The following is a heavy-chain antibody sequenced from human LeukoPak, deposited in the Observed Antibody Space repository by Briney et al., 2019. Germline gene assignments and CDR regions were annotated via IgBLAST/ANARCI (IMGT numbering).Heavy chain of an antibody. CDR3: ARDRGYSSGWYFWY. CDR2: INPNSGGT. Sequence: APVKVSCKASGYTFTGYYMHWVRQAPGQGLEWMGRINPNSGGTNYAQKFQGRATMTRDTSISTAYMELSRLRSDDTAVYYCARDRGYSSGWYFWYWGQGTLVTVSS. D-gene: IGHD6-19*01. CDR1: GYTFTGYY. V-gene: IGHV1-2*06. J-gene: IGHJ4*02.